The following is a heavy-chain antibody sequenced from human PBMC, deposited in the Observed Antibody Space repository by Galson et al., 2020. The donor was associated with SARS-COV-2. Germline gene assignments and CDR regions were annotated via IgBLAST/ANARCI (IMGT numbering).Heavy chain of an antibody. J-gene: IGHJ4*02. Sequence: SGPTLVKPTETLSLTCSFSGLSLTTNGVRVTWVRQPPGKALEWLARIDWDDEKFYNTSLQTRLTISKDTAENQVVLTLTDVGEEDTATYYCARSHINSGAYDFWGPGTVVTVSS. CDR2: IDWDDEK. CDR1: GLSLTTNGVR. D-gene: IGHD2-15*01. CDR3: ARSHINSGAYDF. V-gene: IGHV2-70*04.